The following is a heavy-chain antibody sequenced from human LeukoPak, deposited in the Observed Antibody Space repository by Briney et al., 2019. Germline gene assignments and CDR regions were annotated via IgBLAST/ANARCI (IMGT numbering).Heavy chain of an antibody. Sequence: ASVKVSCKASGYTFINHDINWVRQAPGQGLEWMGWMNPKSGNTDYSQKFQGRVTMTRNTSTNTAHMELRSLRSEDTAVYYCARGLTTYGDGNFFYQYNWFAPWGQGTLVTVSS. V-gene: IGHV1-8*01. J-gene: IGHJ5*02. CDR1: GYTFINHD. D-gene: IGHD4-17*01. CDR2: MNPKSGNT. CDR3: ARGLTTYGDGNFFYQYNWFAP.